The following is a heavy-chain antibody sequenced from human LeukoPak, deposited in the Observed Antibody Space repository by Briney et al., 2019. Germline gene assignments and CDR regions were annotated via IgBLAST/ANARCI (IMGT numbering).Heavy chain of an antibody. Sequence: ETSETLSLTCAVYGGSFSGYYRSWIRQPPGKGLEWIGEINHSGSTNYNPSLKSRVTISVDTSKNQFSLKLSSVTAADTAVYYCARASPWDLDYWGQGTLVTVSS. CDR2: INHSGST. CDR3: ARASPWDLDY. CDR1: GGSFSGYY. J-gene: IGHJ4*02. D-gene: IGHD1-26*01. V-gene: IGHV4-34*01.